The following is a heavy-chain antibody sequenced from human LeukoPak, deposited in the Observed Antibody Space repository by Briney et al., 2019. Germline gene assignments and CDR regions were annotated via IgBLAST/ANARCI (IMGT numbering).Heavy chain of an antibody. Sequence: GGSLRLSCAASGFTFSSYAMSWVRQAPGKGLEWVSAISGSGGSTYYADSVKGRFTISRDNSKNTLYLQMNSLRAEDTAVYYCARDNYDSSGYHYFDYWGQGTLVTVSS. V-gene: IGHV3-23*01. CDR3: ARDNYDSSGYHYFDY. D-gene: IGHD3-22*01. CDR1: GFTFSSYA. CDR2: ISGSGGST. J-gene: IGHJ4*02.